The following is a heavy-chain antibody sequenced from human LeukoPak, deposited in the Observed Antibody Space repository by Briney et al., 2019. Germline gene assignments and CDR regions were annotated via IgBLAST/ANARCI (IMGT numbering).Heavy chain of an antibody. CDR1: GFTFSDYY. CDR2: ISSSGSTI. D-gene: IGHD6-13*01. CDR3: ARYHPYSSSWYAGAFDI. V-gene: IGHV3-11*04. Sequence: GGSLRLSCAASGFTFSDYYMSWIRQAPGKGLEWVSYISSSGSTIYYADSVKGRFTISRDNAKNSLYLQMNSLRAEDTAVYYCARYHPYSSSWYAGAFDIWGQGTMVTVSS. J-gene: IGHJ3*02.